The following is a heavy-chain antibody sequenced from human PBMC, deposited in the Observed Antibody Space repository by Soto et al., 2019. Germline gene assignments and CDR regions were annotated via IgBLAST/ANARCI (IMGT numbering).Heavy chain of an antibody. CDR3: AKDRSRGLWFGELSALDD. J-gene: IGHJ6*02. CDR2: ISYDGSNK. V-gene: IGHV3-30*18. CDR1: GFTFSSYG. D-gene: IGHD3-10*01. Sequence: PGGSLRLSCAASGFTFSSYGMHWVRQAPGKGLEWVAVISYDGSNKYYADSVKGRFTISRDDSKNTLYLQMNSLRAEDTAVYYCAKDRSRGLWFGELSALDDGGQGTTVTVSS.